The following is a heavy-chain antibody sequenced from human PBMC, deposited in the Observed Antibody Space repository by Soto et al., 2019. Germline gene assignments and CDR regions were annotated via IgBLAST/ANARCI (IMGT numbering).Heavy chain of an antibody. CDR3: AEDSPLDDFWSGYFS. J-gene: IGHJ4*02. Sequence: GGSLRLSCAASGFTFSSYAMSWVRQAPGKGLEWVSAISGSGGSTYYADSVKGRFTISRDNSKNTLYLQMNSLRAEDTAVYYCAEDSPLDDFWSGYFSWGQGTLVTVAS. V-gene: IGHV3-23*01. CDR1: GFTFSSYA. D-gene: IGHD3-3*01. CDR2: ISGSGGST.